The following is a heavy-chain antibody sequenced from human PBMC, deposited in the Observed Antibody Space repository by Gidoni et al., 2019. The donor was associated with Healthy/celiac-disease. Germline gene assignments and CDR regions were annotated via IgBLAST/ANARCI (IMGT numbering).Heavy chain of an antibody. CDR3: AKDPLHYDILTLDWFDP. D-gene: IGHD3-9*01. J-gene: IGHJ5*02. Sequence: EVQLLESGGGLVQPGGSLRLSCAASGFTFSIYAMSWVRQAPGKGLEGVSAISGSGGSTYYADSVKGRFTISRDNSKNTLYLQMNSLRAEDTAVYYCAKDPLHYDILTLDWFDPWGQGTLVTVSS. CDR1: GFTFSIYA. CDR2: ISGSGGST. V-gene: IGHV3-23*01.